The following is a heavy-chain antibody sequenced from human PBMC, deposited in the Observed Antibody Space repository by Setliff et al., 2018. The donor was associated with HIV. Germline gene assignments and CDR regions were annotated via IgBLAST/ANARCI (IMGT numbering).Heavy chain of an antibody. CDR1: GYTFPHAW. Sequence: PGESLKISCKGSGYTFPHAWIGWVRQMPGKGLEWMGIIYLSDSDTRYSRSFQGQVTISVDQSITTAYLQWSSLKASDTAMYYCATSPGTYSDSSASYFGYWGQGTLVT. CDR3: ATSPGTYSDSSASYFGY. J-gene: IGHJ4*02. D-gene: IGHD6-6*01. V-gene: IGHV5-51*01. CDR2: IYLSDSDT.